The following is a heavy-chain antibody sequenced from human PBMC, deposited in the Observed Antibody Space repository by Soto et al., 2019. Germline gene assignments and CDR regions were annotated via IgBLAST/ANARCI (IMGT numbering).Heavy chain of an antibody. V-gene: IGHV4-30-4*08. J-gene: IGHJ5*02. CDR2: IYYSGST. CDR3: ASYDFWSGYYSNWFDP. Sequence: SETLSLTCTVSGGSISSGGYYWNWIRQHPGKGLEWIGYIYYSGSTYYNPSLKSRVTMSVDTSKNQFSLKLSSVTAADTAVYYCASYDFWSGYYSNWFDPWGQGTLVTVSS. D-gene: IGHD3-3*01. CDR1: GGSISSGGYY.